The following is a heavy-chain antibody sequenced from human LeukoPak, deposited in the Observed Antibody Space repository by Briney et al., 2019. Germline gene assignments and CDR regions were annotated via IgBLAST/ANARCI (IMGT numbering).Heavy chain of an antibody. J-gene: IGHJ4*02. V-gene: IGHV4-59*01. CDR3: ATGRDPYKTGH. CDR1: GGSFSPAH. CDR2: ICDNGNT. D-gene: IGHD1-1*01. Sequence: SETLSLTCTFSGGSFSPAHWSWIRQPPGKGLEWIGIICDNGNTDYNPSLKSRVTISVDTSKSQFSLKLSSLAAADTAVYYCATGRDPYKTGHWGQGTLVTVSS.